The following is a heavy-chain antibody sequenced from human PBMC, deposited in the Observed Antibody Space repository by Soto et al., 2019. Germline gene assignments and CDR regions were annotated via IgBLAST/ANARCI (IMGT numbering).Heavy chain of an antibody. Sequence: SETLSLTCTVSGGSISSYYWSWIRQPPGKGLEWIGYIYYSGSTNYNPSLKSRVTISVDTSKNQFSLKLSSVTAADTAVYYCARHGSNDFWSGYPVDFDYWGQGTLVTVSS. CDR3: ARHGSNDFWSGYPVDFDY. V-gene: IGHV4-59*08. CDR1: GGSISSYY. D-gene: IGHD3-3*01. CDR2: IYYSGST. J-gene: IGHJ4*02.